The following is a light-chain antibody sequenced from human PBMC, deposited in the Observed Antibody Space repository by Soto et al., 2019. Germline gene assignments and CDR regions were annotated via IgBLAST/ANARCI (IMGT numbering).Light chain of an antibody. V-gene: IGKV3-20*01. CDR1: QSVNNNY. CDR3: QQYGSSQYT. CDR2: AAS. J-gene: IGKJ2*01. Sequence: EIVLTQSPGTLSLSPEERATLSCRASQSVNNNYLAWYQQKPDQAPRLLIYAASSRATGIPDRFSGSGTGTEFTLTISRLEPEDFAVYYCQQYGSSQYTFDQGTKLEIK.